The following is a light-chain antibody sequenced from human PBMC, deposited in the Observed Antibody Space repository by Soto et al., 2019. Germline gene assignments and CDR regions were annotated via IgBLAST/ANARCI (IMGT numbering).Light chain of an antibody. CDR1: SSNIGVNT. CDR2: SNN. J-gene: IGLJ1*01. CDR3: AAWDDNMSGGHYI. V-gene: IGLV1-44*01. Sequence: QSVLTQTPSASGTPGQRVTISCSGSSSNIGVNTVNWYQHVPGTAPTLVIYSNNQQPSGVPDRFSGSRSGTSASLAISGLQSEDESDYYCAAWDDNMSGGHYIFGTGTKLTVL.